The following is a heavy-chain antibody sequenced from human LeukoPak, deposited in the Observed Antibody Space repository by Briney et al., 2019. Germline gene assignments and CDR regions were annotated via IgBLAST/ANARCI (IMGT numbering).Heavy chain of an antibody. J-gene: IGHJ4*02. CDR2: ISSSSSYI. D-gene: IGHD3-22*01. CDR3: AKGVVVITTGPSDFDY. CDR1: GFTFSSYS. V-gene: IGHV3-21*01. Sequence: GGSLRLSCAASGFTFSSYSMNWVRQAPGKGLEWVSSISSSSSYIYYADSVKGRFTISRDNAKNSLYLQMNSLRAEDTAVYYCAKGVVVITTGPSDFDYWGQGPLVTVSS.